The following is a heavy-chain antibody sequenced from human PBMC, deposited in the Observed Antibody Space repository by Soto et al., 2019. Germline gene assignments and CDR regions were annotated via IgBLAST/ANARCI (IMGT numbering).Heavy chain of an antibody. D-gene: IGHD6-19*01. CDR3: ARGQAGYSSGWYNYMDV. CDR1: GYTFTSYD. CDR2: MNPNSGNT. V-gene: IGHV1-8*01. Sequence: ASVKVSCKASGYTFTSYDINWVRQATGQGLEWMGWMNPNSGNTGYAQKFQGRVTMTRNTSISTAYMELSSLRSEDTAVYYCARGQAGYSSGWYNYMDVRGKGTTVTVSS. J-gene: IGHJ6*03.